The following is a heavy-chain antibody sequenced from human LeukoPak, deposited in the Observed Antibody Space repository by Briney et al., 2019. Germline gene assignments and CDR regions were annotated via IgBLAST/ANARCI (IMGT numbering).Heavy chain of an antibody. CDR3: ARGKGDYRLIY. CDR2: IIPILGIA. D-gene: IGHD4-11*01. CDR1: GGTFSSYT. J-gene: IGHJ4*02. Sequence: SVKVSCKASGGTFSSYTISWVRQAPGQGLEWMGRIIPILGIANYARKFQGRVTITADKSTSTAYMELSSLRSEDTAVYYCARGKGDYRLIYWGQRTLVTVSS. V-gene: IGHV1-69*02.